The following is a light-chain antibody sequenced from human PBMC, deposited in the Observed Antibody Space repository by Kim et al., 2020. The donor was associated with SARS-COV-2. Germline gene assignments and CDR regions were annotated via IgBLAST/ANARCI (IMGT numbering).Light chain of an antibody. J-gene: IGKJ4*01. CDR2: GAS. CDR3: QQYGISPT. V-gene: IGKV3-20*01. Sequence: SLSPRERATLSCRASQSVTNNFLAWYQQRPGQAPRLLIYGASNRATGIPDRFSGSGSRTDFTLTISRLEPEDFAVYYCQQYGISPTFGGGTKVEI. CDR1: QSVTNNF.